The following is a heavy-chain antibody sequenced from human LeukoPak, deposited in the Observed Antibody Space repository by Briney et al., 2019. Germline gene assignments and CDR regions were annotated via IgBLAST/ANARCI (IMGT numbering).Heavy chain of an antibody. CDR1: GFIFDDYA. D-gene: IGHD1-26*01. CDR2: ISWNSGGI. V-gene: IGHV3-9*01. CDR3: ARVGAYSGSYSMWEGTGR. J-gene: IGHJ4*02. Sequence: PGGSLRLSCAASGFIFDDYAMHWVRQAPGKGLEWVSGISWNSGGIGYADSVKGRFTISRDNAKNTLYLQMNSLRAEDTALYYCARVGAYSGSYSMWEGTGRGGQGTLVTVSS.